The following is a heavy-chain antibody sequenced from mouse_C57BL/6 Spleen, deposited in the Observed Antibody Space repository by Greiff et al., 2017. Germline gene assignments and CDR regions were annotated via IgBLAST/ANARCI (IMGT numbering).Heavy chain of an antibody. V-gene: IGHV1-74*01. CDR1: GYTFTSYW. CDR3: AMGIYGSSSYAMAY. Sequence: QVQLQQPGAELVKPGASVKVSCKASGYTFTSYWMHWVKQRPGQGLEWIGRIHPSDSDTNYNQKFKGKATFTVDKSSSTAYMQLSSLTSEDSAVYYCAMGIYGSSSYAMAYWGQGTSVTVSS. D-gene: IGHD1-1*01. J-gene: IGHJ4*01. CDR2: IHPSDSDT.